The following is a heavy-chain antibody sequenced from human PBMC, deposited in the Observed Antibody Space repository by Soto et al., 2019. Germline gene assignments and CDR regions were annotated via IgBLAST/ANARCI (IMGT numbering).Heavy chain of an antibody. J-gene: IGHJ5*02. CDR2: ISSSSSYI. CDR1: GFTFSSYS. D-gene: IGHD2-15*01. Sequence: EVQLVESGGGLVKPGGSLRLSCAASGFTFSSYSMNWVRQAPGKGLEWVSSISSSSSYIYYADSVKGRFTISRDNAKNSLYLQMNSLRAEDTAVYYCARVEGYCSGGSCYGYWFDPWGQGTLVTVSS. V-gene: IGHV3-21*01. CDR3: ARVEGYCSGGSCYGYWFDP.